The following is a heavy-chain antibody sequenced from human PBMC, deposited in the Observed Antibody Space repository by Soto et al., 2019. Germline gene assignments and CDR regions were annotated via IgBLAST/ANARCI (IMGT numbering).Heavy chain of an antibody. V-gene: IGHV4-38-2*01. CDR3: ERVGPWVPYYYDSSPHTFENWFDP. D-gene: IGHD3-22*01. Sequence: SETLSLTCAVSGYSISSGYYWGWLRQPPGKGLEWIGSIYHGVSTYYNPSLNSRVTLSIDMTNNHVSLILNSVTAADTAVYYCERVGPWVPYYYDSSPHTFENWFDPWGQGTMVTFSS. CDR1: GYSISSGYY. J-gene: IGHJ5*02. CDR2: IYHGVST.